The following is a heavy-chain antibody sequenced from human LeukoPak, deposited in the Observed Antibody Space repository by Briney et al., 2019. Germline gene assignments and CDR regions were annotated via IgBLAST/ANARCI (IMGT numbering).Heavy chain of an antibody. CDR1: GFTFSSYW. D-gene: IGHD3-10*01. J-gene: IGHJ6*02. CDR3: ARDLLWFGELLFYYYYGMDV. CDR2: INSDGSST. V-gene: IGHV3-74*01. Sequence: PGGSLRLSCAASGFTFSSYWMHWVRQAPGKGLVWVSRINSDGSSTSYADSVKGRFTISRDNSKNTLYLQMNSLRAEDTAVYYCARDLLWFGELLFYYYYGMDVWGQGTTVTVSS.